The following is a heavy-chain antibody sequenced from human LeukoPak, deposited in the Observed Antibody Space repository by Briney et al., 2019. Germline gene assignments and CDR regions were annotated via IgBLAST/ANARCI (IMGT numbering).Heavy chain of an antibody. D-gene: IGHD3-22*01. V-gene: IGHV4-34*01. Sequence: PSETLSLTCAVYGGSFSGYYWSWIRQPPGKGLEWVGEINHSGSTSYNPSLKSRVTISVNTSKNQFSLKLSSVTAADTAVYYCARHQRPNYYDRSGPPDYWGQGSLVTVSS. CDR2: INHSGST. J-gene: IGHJ4*02. CDR3: ARHQRPNYYDRSGPPDY. CDR1: GGSFSGYY.